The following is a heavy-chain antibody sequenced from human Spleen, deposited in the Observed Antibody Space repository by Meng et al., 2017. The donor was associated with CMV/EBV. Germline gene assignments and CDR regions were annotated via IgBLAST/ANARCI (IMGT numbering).Heavy chain of an antibody. CDR3: ASLYSSSWYEVGY. Sequence: SETLSLTCTVSGGSISSSSYYWGWIRQPPGKGLEWIGSIYYSGSTYYNPSLKSRVTISVDTSKNQFSLKLSSVTAADTAVYYCASLYSSSWYEVGYWGQGTLVTVSS. V-gene: IGHV4-39*07. CDR2: IYYSGST. CDR1: GGSISSSSYY. J-gene: IGHJ4*02. D-gene: IGHD6-13*01.